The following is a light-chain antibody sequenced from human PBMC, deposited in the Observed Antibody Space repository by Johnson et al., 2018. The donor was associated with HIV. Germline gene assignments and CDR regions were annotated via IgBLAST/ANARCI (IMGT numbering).Light chain of an antibody. Sequence: QSVLTQPPSVSAAPGQKVTISCSGSSSNIGNNYISWYQQLPGTAPKLLIYENNKRPSGIPDRFSGSKSGTSATLGITGLQTGDEADYYCEIWHSSLSARGAFGTRTKVTVL. V-gene: IGLV1-51*02. CDR3: EIWHSSLSARGA. CDR2: ENN. J-gene: IGLJ1*01. CDR1: SSNIGNNY.